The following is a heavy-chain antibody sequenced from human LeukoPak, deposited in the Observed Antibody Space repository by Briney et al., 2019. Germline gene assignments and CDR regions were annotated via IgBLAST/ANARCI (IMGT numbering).Heavy chain of an antibody. D-gene: IGHD7-27*01. Sequence: SETLSLTCTVSGGSISTYYWSWLRQPPGKGLVWIGYVSYSGSTNYNPSLKTLKSRVTMSVDTSKNQFSLKVSSVTAADTAVYYCARLQGRGDNYLDFWGQGALVTVSS. CDR1: GGSISTYY. CDR2: VSYSGST. V-gene: IGHV4-59*08. CDR3: ARLQGRGDNYLDF. J-gene: IGHJ4*02.